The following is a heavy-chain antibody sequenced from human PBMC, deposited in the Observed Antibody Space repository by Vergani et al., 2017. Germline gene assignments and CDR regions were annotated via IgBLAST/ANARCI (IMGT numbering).Heavy chain of an antibody. D-gene: IGHD4-11*01. J-gene: IGHJ6*03. CDR3: ARVNTETNGHLYYYYYMDV. V-gene: IGHV4-34*01. Sequence: QVQLQQWGGGLLKPSETLSLTCVVNGGSFTSYHWTWKRQSPGEGLEWVGDIDHTGRPDYNPSLKSRLTISVDKSRNHFSLTLNAVTATDTAIYFCARVNTETNGHLYYYYYMDVWGQGTAVTVS. CDR1: GGSFTSYH. CDR2: IDHTGRP.